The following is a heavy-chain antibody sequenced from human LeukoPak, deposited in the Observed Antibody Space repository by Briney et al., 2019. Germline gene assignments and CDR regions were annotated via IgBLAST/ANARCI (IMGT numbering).Heavy chain of an antibody. CDR1: GASINSYL. D-gene: IGHD3-10*01. V-gene: IGHV4-59*08. J-gene: IGHJ4*02. CDR3: ARVRGGFDY. CDR2: IYYSGST. Sequence: SETLSLTCSVSGASINSYLCSWIRQPPGKGLEWIGYIYYSGSTYYNPSLKSRVTISVDTSRNQFSLKLSSVTAADTAVYYCARVRGGFDYWGQGTLVTVSS.